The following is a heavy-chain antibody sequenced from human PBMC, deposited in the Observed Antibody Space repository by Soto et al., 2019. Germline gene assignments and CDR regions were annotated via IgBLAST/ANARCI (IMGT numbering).Heavy chain of an antibody. D-gene: IGHD6-6*01. V-gene: IGHV4-4*07. CDR2: VYSSGST. J-gene: IGHJ6*02. CDR1: GGSISGYY. CDR3: AGREFASSSFHYYYYAVDV. Sequence: SSETLSLTCTVSGGSISGYYWSWFRQPAGKGLEWVGRVYSSGSTDYDPSLKSRVAVSVDTSKKQFSMKLRSVTAADTAVYYCAGREFASSSFHYYYYAVDVWGQGTTVTVSS.